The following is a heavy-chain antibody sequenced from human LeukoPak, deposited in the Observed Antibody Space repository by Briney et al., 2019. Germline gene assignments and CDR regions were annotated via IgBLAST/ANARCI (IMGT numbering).Heavy chain of an antibody. CDR3: ARDGEQQLVLSWFDP. D-gene: IGHD6-13*01. CDR1: AFIFSGHW. V-gene: IGHV3-7*03. Sequence: GGSLRLSCEGSAFIFSGHWMNWVRQTPGKGLEWVASIKEDGSERQYVDSVKGRFSISRDNTKGSLFLQLNSLRAEDTAVYYCARDGEQQLVLSWFDPWGQGTLVTVSS. J-gene: IGHJ5*02. CDR2: IKEDGSER.